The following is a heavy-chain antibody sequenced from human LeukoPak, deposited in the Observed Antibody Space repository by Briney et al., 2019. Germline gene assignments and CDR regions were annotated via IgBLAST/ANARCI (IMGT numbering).Heavy chain of an antibody. D-gene: IGHD4-11*01. Sequence: AGGSLRLSRAASGFTFSSYSVNWVRQAPGKGLEWVSSISSSSSYIYYADSVKGRFTISRDNAKNSLYLQMNSLRAEDTAVYYCARDLYSNYPFDYWGQGTLVTVSS. V-gene: IGHV3-21*01. J-gene: IGHJ4*02. CDR3: ARDLYSNYPFDY. CDR1: GFTFSSYS. CDR2: ISSSSSYI.